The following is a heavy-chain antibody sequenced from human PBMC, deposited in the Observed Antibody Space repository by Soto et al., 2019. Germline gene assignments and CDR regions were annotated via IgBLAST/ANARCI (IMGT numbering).Heavy chain of an antibody. CDR3: ARDNTLLWFGEFEGPTQKYYYYYGMDV. D-gene: IGHD3-10*01. CDR2: IYTSGST. J-gene: IGHJ6*02. CDR1: VVSISSDS. Sequence: SQKLHLTCTVSVVSISSDSWSWIRQPARKGLEWIGRIYTSGSTNYHPSLKSRVTMSVDTSKNQFSLKLSSVTAADTAVYYCARDNTLLWFGEFEGPTQKYYYYYGMDVWGQGTTVTVS. V-gene: IGHV4-4*07.